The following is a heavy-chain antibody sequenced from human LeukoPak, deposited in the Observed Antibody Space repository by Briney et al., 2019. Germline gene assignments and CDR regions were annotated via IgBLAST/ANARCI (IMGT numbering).Heavy chain of an antibody. J-gene: IGHJ4*02. CDR2: IKEDGSAK. Sequence: PAGSLRLSCAASGFTFSSYWMSWVRQAPGKGLQWVANIKEDGSAKHYVDSVKGRFTISRENAKSSLFLQMNSLRAEDTAVYYCARVADSRGYYFPKDYWGQGTLVTVSS. CDR3: ARVADSRGYYFPKDY. D-gene: IGHD3-22*01. V-gene: IGHV3-7*01. CDR1: GFTFSSYW.